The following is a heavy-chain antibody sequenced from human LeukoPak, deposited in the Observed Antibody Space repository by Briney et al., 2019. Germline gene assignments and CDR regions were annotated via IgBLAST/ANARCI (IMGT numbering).Heavy chain of an antibody. D-gene: IGHD3-10*01. CDR2: LHHSGST. CDR3: ATNFYGSGGFDP. Sequence: SQTLYPTCAVSGGSISSGGYSWSWIRQPPGKGLEWIGFLHHSGSTFYNPSLKNRVTISVDRSKNQFSLKLSSVTAADTAVYYCATNFYGSGGFDPWGRGTLVTVSS. CDR1: GGSISSGGYS. V-gene: IGHV4-30-2*01. J-gene: IGHJ5*02.